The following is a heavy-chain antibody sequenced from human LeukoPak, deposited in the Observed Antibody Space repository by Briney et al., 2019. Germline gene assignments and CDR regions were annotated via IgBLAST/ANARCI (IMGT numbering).Heavy chain of an antibody. Sequence: PSETLSLTCTVSGGSISSSSYYWGWIRQPPGKGLEWIGTIYYSGSTYYNPSLKSRVTISVDTSKNQFSLKLISVTAADTAVYYCARGLRDFWSDNWFDPWGQGTLVTVSS. V-gene: IGHV4-39*01. CDR2: IYYSGST. CDR1: GGSISSSSYY. J-gene: IGHJ5*02. D-gene: IGHD3-3*01. CDR3: ARGLRDFWSDNWFDP.